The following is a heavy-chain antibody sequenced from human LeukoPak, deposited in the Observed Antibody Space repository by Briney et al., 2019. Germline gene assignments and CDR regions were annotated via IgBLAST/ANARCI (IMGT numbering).Heavy chain of an antibody. CDR2: IYSSRNS. Sequence: SETLSLTCSISGDSITTNSYWWGWIRRSPGKGLEWNGSIYSSRNSYYNPSLKTRATISPDTSKNQYSLRLTSVTAADTAIYYCARRGIWDLQIGNWFDPWGQGILVIVSS. J-gene: IGHJ5*02. D-gene: IGHD1-26*01. CDR1: GDSITTNSYW. CDR3: ARRGIWDLQIGNWFDP. V-gene: IGHV4-39*01.